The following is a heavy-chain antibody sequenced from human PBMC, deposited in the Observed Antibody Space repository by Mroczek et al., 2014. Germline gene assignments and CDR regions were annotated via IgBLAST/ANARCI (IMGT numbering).Heavy chain of an antibody. D-gene: IGHD3-22*01. CDR3: ARTDYYDSSGYYLHFDY. CDR1: GGSISSGSYY. J-gene: IGHJ4*02. Sequence: QVQLQESGPGLVKPSQTLSLTCTVSGGSISSGSYYWSWIRQPAGKGLEWIGRIYTSGSTNYNPSLKSRVTISVDTSKNQFSLKLSSVTAADTAVYYCARTDYYDSSGYYLHFDYWGQGTLVTVSS. V-gene: IGHV4-61*02. CDR2: IYTSGST.